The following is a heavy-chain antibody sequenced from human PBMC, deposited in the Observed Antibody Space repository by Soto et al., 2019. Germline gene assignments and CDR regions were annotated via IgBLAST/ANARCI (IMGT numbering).Heavy chain of an antibody. CDR3: ARRPGLVAAVDY. CDR1: GFTFSNYN. J-gene: IGHJ4*02. D-gene: IGHD6-13*01. Sequence: GGSLRLSCAASGFTFSNYNMHWVRQAPGKGLEYVSAISSNGGSTYYANSVKGRFTISRDNSKNTLYLQMGSLRAEDMAVYYCARRPGLVAAVDYWGQGALVTVSS. V-gene: IGHV3-64*01. CDR2: ISSNGGST.